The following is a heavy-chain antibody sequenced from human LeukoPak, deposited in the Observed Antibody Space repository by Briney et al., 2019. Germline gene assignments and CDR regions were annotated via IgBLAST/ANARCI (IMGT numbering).Heavy chain of an antibody. CDR2: IWYDGSNK. CDR1: GFTFSSYG. CDR3: AASPPDIAYQYSSGWYFDY. D-gene: IGHD6-19*01. J-gene: IGHJ4*02. V-gene: IGHV3-33*01. Sequence: GGSLRLSCAASGFTFSSYGMHWVRQAPGKGLEWVAVIWYDGSNKYYADSVKGRFTISRDNSKNTLYLQMTSLRAEETAVYYCAASPPDIAYQYSSGWYFDYWGQGTLVTVSS.